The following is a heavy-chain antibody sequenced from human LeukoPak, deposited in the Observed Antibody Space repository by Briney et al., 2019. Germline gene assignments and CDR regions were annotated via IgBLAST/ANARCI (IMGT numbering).Heavy chain of an antibody. CDR3: ARVSTEYSSSWYGWWFDP. CDR1: GGTFSSYA. Sequence: SVKVSCKASGGTFSSYAISWVRQAPGQGLEWMGGIIPIFGTANYAQKFQGRVTITTDESTSTAYMELSSLRSEDTAVYYCARVSTEYSSSWYGWWFDPWGQGTLVTVSS. CDR2: IIPIFGTA. J-gene: IGHJ5*02. D-gene: IGHD6-13*01. V-gene: IGHV1-69*05.